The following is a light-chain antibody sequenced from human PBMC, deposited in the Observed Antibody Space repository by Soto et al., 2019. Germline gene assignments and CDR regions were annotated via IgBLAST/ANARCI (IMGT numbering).Light chain of an antibody. Sequence: QTVVTQEPSLTVSPGGTVTLTCASSTGAVTSGYYPIWFQQKLGQAPRALIYGTTNKHSWTPARFSGSLLGGKAALTLSGVQPEDEAEYYCLLYYGGAWVFGGGTKVTVL. CDR2: GTT. V-gene: IGLV7-43*01. J-gene: IGLJ3*02. CDR3: LLYYGGAWV. CDR1: TGAVTSGYY.